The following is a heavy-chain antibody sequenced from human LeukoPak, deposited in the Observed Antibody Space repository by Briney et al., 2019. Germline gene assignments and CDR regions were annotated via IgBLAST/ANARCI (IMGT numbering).Heavy chain of an antibody. CDR2: MNPNSGNT. CDR1: GYTFTSYD. J-gene: IGHJ6*03. D-gene: IGHD5-18*01. Sequence: GASVKVSCKASGYTFTSYDINWVRQATGQGLEWMGWMNPNSGNTGYAQKFQGRVTMTRNTSISTAYMELSSLRSEDTAVYYCASGRSEYSYGEGYMDVWGKGTTVTVSS. V-gene: IGHV1-8*01. CDR3: ASGRSEYSYGEGYMDV.